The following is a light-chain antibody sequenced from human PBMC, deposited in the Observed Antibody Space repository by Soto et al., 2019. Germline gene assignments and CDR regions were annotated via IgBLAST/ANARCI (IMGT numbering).Light chain of an antibody. Sequence: DVVMTQSPLFLPVTLGQPASISCRSTQSLLHSDGNTHLNWFQQRPGQSPRRLICKVSNRESGVPDRFSVSASGTDFTLKISRVEAEDVGVYYCMQGTHWPYPVGQGTKLEIK. CDR2: KVS. J-gene: IGKJ2*01. V-gene: IGKV2-30*02. CDR3: MQGTHWPYP. CDR1: QSLLHSDGNTH.